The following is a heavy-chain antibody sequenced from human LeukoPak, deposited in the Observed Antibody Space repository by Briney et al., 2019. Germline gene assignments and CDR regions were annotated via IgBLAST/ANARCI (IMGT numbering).Heavy chain of an antibody. J-gene: IGHJ6*03. Sequence: SETLSLTCTVSGGSISSSSYYWGWIRQPPGKGLEWIGSIYYSGSTYDNPSLKSRVTISVDTSKNQFSLKLSSVTAADTAVYYCARVTGSYYFYYYMDVWGKGTTVTVSS. CDR3: ARVTGSYYFYYYMDV. V-gene: IGHV4-39*07. D-gene: IGHD3-10*01. CDR1: GGSISSSSYY. CDR2: IYYSGST.